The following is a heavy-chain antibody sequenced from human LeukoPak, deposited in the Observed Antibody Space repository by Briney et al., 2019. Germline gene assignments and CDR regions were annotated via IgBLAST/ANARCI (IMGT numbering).Heavy chain of an antibody. D-gene: IGHD6-19*01. CDR2: ITYDGSNK. V-gene: IGHV3-30*18. Sequence: GGSLRLSCAASGFTFSNYWMSWVRQAPGKGLEWVAVITYDGSNKYYTDSVKGRFTISRDNSKSTLYLQMNSLRAEDTAVYYCAKVRWDNSGWYYLDSWGQGTLVTVSS. CDR1: GFTFSNYW. J-gene: IGHJ4*02. CDR3: AKVRWDNSGWYYLDS.